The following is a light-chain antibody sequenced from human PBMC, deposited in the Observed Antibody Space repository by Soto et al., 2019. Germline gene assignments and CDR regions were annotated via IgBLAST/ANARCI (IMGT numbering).Light chain of an antibody. CDR2: DTT. CDR3: QQRGSWPQYT. CDR1: QSVSNY. V-gene: IGKV3-11*01. Sequence: VLTQSPATLSLSPGERATLSCRASQSVSNYLAWYQQKPGQAPRLLIYDTTNRATGIPARFSGSGSGTDFTLTISGLEPEDFAVYYCQQRGSWPQYTFGGGTKADI. J-gene: IGKJ4*01.